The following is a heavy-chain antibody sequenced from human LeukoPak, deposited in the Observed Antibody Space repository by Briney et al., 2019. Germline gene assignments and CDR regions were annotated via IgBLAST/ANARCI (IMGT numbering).Heavy chain of an antibody. J-gene: IGHJ4*02. CDR3: AGDDILTGYADY. CDR1: GYTFTGYY. V-gene: IGHV1-2*02. CDR2: INPNSGGT. D-gene: IGHD3-9*01. Sequence: ASVKVSCKASGYTFTGYYMHWVRQAPGQGLEWMGWINPNSGGTNYAQKFQGRVTMTRDTSISTAYMELSRLGSDDTAVYYCAGDDILTGYADYWGQGTLVTVSS.